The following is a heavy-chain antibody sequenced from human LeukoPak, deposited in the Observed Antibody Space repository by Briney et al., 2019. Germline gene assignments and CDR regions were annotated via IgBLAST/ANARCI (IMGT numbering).Heavy chain of an antibody. CDR3: ARVPQIPKEPWFDY. D-gene: IGHD1-26*01. CDR1: GGSFSGYY. Sequence: SETLSLTCAVYGGSFSGYYWSWIRQPPGKGLEWIGEINHSGSTNYNPSLKSRVTISVDTSKNQFSLKLSSVTAADTAVYYCARVPQIPKEPWFDYWGQGTLVTVSS. CDR2: INHSGST. V-gene: IGHV4-34*01. J-gene: IGHJ4*02.